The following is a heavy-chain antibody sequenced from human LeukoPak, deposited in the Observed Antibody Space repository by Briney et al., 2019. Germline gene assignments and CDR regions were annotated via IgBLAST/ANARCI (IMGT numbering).Heavy chain of an antibody. CDR2: ISYDGSNK. CDR1: GLTFSSYA. D-gene: IGHD1-7*01. V-gene: IGHV3-30*11. Sequence: GASLSLSRAPSGLTFSSYAIDSARPAPGKGLEWVAVISYDGSNKYYADSVKGRFTISRDKSKNTLYLQMNSLRAEDTAVYYCARDHDMAGTTFVDYWGQGTLVTVSS. CDR3: ARDHDMAGTTFVDY. J-gene: IGHJ4*02.